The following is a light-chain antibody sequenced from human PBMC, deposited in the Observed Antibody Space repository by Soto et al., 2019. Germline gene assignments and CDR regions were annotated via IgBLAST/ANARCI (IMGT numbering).Light chain of an antibody. Sequence: EIVLTQSPGTLSLSPGERATLSCRASQSVNSYYLAWYQQKPGQAPRLLIYAASSRATGIPDRFSGGGSGTDFTLTISRLEPEDFAVYYCQQCGSSPWTFGQGTKVDIK. CDR3: QQCGSSPWT. V-gene: IGKV3-20*01. CDR2: AAS. J-gene: IGKJ1*01. CDR1: QSVNSYY.